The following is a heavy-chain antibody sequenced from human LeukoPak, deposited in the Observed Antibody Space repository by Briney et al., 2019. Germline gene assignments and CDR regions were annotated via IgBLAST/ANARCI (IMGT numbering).Heavy chain of an antibody. D-gene: IGHD6-19*01. V-gene: IGHV3-66*02. CDR2: IYSVGST. Sequence: QPGGSLRLSCAASGFTVNSNYMTWVRQVPGKGLEWVSVIYSVGSTYYADSVRGRFTISRDNSKNTLYLQMNSLRAEDTAIYYCARNPSYSSSLYSGQGTLVTVSS. J-gene: IGHJ4*02. CDR1: GFTVNSNY. CDR3: ARNPSYSSSLY.